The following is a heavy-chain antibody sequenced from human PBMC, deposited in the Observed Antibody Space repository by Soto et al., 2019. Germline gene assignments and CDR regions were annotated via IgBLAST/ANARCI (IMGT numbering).Heavy chain of an antibody. CDR2: ISQTGDYI. CDR1: GFNFRIYT. Sequence: PGRSMRLSCVGSGFNFRIYTMNWVRQAPGKGPEWVSSISQTGDYIFYADSVKGRFTISRDNAKNSVYLQMNSLRAEDTAVYYCARPPPRARGYYYGMDARGQGTTITVSS. J-gene: IGHJ6*02. D-gene: IGHD1-26*01. V-gene: IGHV3-21*01. CDR3: ARPPPRARGYYYGMDA.